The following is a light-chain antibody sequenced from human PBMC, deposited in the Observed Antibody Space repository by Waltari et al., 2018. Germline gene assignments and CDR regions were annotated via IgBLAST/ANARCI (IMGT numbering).Light chain of an antibody. J-gene: IGLJ2*01. CDR1: IPTEKT. V-gene: IGLV3-27*01. CDR2: RDS. Sequence: SYELTQPSSVSVSPGQTAKITCSGDIPTEKTARWFQQKPGQAPVMLIYRDSARPSGVPERFSGSSSGPTVTLTISGAQDEDEADYYCYSASDDNLIFGGGTKLTVL. CDR3: YSASDDNLI.